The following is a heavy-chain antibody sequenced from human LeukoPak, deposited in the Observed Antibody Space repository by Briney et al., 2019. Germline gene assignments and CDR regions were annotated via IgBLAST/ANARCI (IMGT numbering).Heavy chain of an antibody. J-gene: IGHJ4*02. D-gene: IGHD2-2*01. Sequence: PGGSLRLSCAASGFTFSSYAMSWVRQAPGKGLEWVAVISYDGSNKYYADSVKGRFTISRDNSKNTLYLQMNSLRAEDTAVYYCARDCSIVVVPVWGQGTLVTVSS. V-gene: IGHV3-30-3*01. CDR2: ISYDGSNK. CDR3: ARDCSIVVVPV. CDR1: GFTFSSYA.